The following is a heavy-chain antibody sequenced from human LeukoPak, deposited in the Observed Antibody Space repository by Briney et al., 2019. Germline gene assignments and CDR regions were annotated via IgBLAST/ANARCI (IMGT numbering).Heavy chain of an antibody. J-gene: IGHJ4*02. CDR3: AKQLGYCSDGSCYFPY. D-gene: IGHD2-15*01. V-gene: IGHV1-46*01. CDR1: VYTFTSNY. Sequence: ASVKVSCKASVYTFTSNYIHWVRQAPGQGLEWMGLIYPRDGSTSYAQKLQGRVTVTRDTSTSTVHMELSGLRSEDTAVYYCAKQLGYCSDGSCYFPYWGQGTLVTVSS. CDR2: IYPRDGST.